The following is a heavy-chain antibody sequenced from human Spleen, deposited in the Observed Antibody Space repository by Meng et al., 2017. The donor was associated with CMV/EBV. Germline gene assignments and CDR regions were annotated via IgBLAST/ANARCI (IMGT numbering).Heavy chain of an antibody. CDR2: IVVGSANT. J-gene: IGHJ6*02. V-gene: IGHV1-58*01. Sequence: SVKVSCKASGLTFSRSAVHWVRQARGQSLEWIGWIVVGSANTNYAQKFQNRVTITRDMSTSTAYMDLSSLTSEDTAVYYCAASYCSSTSCYYYYGLDVWGQGTTVTVSS. CDR3: AASYCSSTSCYYYYGLDV. CDR1: GLTFSRSA. D-gene: IGHD2-2*01.